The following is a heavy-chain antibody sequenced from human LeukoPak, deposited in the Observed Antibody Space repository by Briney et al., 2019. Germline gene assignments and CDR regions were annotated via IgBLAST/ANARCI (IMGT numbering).Heavy chain of an antibody. Sequence: GRSLRLSCAASGFTFSNYAMNWVRQAPGKGLEWVSDISGSGGNTYYADAVKGRFTISRDNSKNTLYLQMNSLRAEDTAVYYCAKGERYCIDGVCYRDYWGQGTLVTVSS. CDR2: ISGSGGNT. J-gene: IGHJ4*02. CDR3: AKGERYCIDGVCYRDY. V-gene: IGHV3-23*01. D-gene: IGHD2-8*01. CDR1: GFTFSNYA.